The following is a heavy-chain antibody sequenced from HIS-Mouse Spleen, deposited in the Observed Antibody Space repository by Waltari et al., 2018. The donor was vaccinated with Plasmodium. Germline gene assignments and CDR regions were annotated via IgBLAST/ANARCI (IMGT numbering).Heavy chain of an antibody. V-gene: IGHV4-34*01. CDR3: ARAPIRDAFDI. Sequence: QVQLQQWGAGLLKPSETLSLTCAVYGGSFSGYYWSWIRQPPGKGLEWIGEINHRASTNHNPSLKSRVTISVDTSKNQFSRKLSSVTAADTAVYYCARAPIRDAFDIWGQGTMVTVSS. D-gene: IGHD3-9*01. CDR1: GGSFSGYY. CDR2: INHRAST. J-gene: IGHJ3*02.